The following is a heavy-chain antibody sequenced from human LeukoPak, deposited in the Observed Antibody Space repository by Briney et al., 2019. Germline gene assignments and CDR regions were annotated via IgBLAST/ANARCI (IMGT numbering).Heavy chain of an antibody. D-gene: IGHD3-22*01. V-gene: IGHV3-48*01. CDR2: ISSSSRTI. Sequence: GGSLRLSCATSGFIFSSYSMNWVRQAPGKGLEWVSYISSSSRTIYYADSAKGRFTISRGNAKNSLYLQMNSLRAEDTAVYYCARDFHVRNYDIGGYSYWGQGTLVTVSS. CDR1: GFIFSSYS. CDR3: ARDFHVRNYDIGGYSY. J-gene: IGHJ4*02.